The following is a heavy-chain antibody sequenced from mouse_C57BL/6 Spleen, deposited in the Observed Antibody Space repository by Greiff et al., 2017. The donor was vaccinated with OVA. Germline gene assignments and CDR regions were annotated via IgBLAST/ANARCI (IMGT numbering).Heavy chain of an antibody. CDR3: ALNYYGSSPYYAMDY. D-gene: IGHD1-1*01. J-gene: IGHJ4*01. V-gene: IGHV1-50*01. Sequence: QVQLQQPGAELVKPGASVKLSCTASGYTFTSYWMQWVKQRPGQGLEWIGEIDPSDSYNNYNQKFKGKAPLTVDTSSSTAYMQLSSLTSDDSAVYYCALNYYGSSPYYAMDYWGQGTSVTVSS. CDR1: GYTFTSYW. CDR2: IDPSDSYN.